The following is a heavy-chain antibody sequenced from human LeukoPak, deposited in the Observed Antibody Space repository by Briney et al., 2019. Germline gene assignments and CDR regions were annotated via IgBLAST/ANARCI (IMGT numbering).Heavy chain of an antibody. CDR3: ARGGAYSSSSVDPYYYYYYMDV. J-gene: IGHJ6*03. CDR1: GFTFGGYG. V-gene: IGHV3-30*19. CDR2: ISYDGSNK. D-gene: IGHD6-6*01. Sequence: PGRSLRLSCSASGFTFGGYGMHWVRQVPCKGLEWVAVISYDGSNKYYADSVKGRFTISRDNSKNTLYLQMNSLRAEDTAVYYCARGGAYSSSSVDPYYYYYYMDVWGKGTTVTVSS.